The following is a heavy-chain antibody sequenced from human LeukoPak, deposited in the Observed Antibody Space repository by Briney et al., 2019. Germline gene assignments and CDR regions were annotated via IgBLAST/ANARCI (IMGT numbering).Heavy chain of an antibody. CDR2: MYTSGST. CDR3: ARDSRSGWGNWFDP. V-gene: IGHV4-61*02. D-gene: IGHD6-19*01. CDR1: GGSISSGGYY. Sequence: SETLSLTCTVSGGSISSGGYYWSWIRQPAGKGLEWIGRMYTSGSTNYNPSLKSRVTISVDTSKNQFSLKLSSVTAADTAVYYCARDSRSGWGNWFDPWGQGTLVTVSS. J-gene: IGHJ5*02.